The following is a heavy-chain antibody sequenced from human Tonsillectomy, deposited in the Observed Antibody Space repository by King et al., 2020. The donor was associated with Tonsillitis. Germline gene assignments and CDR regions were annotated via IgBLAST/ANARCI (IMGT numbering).Heavy chain of an antibody. CDR2: VIPILGLV. CDR1: GGSYSNYG. J-gene: IGHJ5*02. CDR3: ARVAHYYAHSGLGPLDP. D-gene: IGHD3-22*01. V-gene: IGHV1-69*04. Sequence: QLVQSGAEVKKPGSSVKVSCKASGGSYSNYGLNWVRQAPGQGPEWMGRVIPILGLVDYAQKFQGRVTITADIATNTSYMDLSSLRSEDTAIYYCARVAHYYAHSGLGPLDPWGQGTPVTVSS.